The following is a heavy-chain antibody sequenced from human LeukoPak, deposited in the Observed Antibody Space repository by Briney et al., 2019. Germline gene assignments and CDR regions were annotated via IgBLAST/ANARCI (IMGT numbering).Heavy chain of an antibody. V-gene: IGHV1-69*05. CDR3: ARARVVPGYYYYYMDV. D-gene: IGHD2-15*01. Sequence: SVKVSCKASGGTFSSYAISWVRQAPGQGLEWRGGIIPIFGTPNYAQKFQGRGTITTDESTSTAYMELSSLSSEDTAVYYCARARVVPGYYYYYMDVWGKGTTVTVSS. CDR1: GGTFSSYA. J-gene: IGHJ6*03. CDR2: IIPIFGTP.